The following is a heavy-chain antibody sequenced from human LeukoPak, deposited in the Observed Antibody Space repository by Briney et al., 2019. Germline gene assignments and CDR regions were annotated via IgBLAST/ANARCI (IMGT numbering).Heavy chain of an antibody. CDR3: ARDGGYYYDSSGYGWFDP. CDR2: IYYSGST. V-gene: IGHV4-59*01. D-gene: IGHD3-22*01. J-gene: IGHJ5*02. CDR1: GGSISSYY. Sequence: SETLSLTCTVSGGSISSYYWSRIRQPPGKGLEWIGYIYYSGSTNYNPSLKSRVTISVDTSKNQFSLKLSSVTAADTAVYYCARDGGYYYDSSGYGWFDPWGQGTLVTVSS.